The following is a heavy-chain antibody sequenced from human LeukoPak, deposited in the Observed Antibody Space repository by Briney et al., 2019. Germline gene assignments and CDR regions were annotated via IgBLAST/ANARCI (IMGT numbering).Heavy chain of an antibody. J-gene: IGHJ4*02. CDR3: TRNYGSGREAFFDY. CDR1: GFTFGNSA. Sequence: GGSLRLSCAASGFTFGNSAMTWGRQVPGKGLQWVSTISHSGDTTYYADSVKGRFTISRDNSKNTLYLQMNSLRAEDTAVYYCTRNYGSGREAFFDYWGQGTLVTVSS. CDR2: ISHSGDTT. V-gene: IGHV3-23*01. D-gene: IGHD3-10*01.